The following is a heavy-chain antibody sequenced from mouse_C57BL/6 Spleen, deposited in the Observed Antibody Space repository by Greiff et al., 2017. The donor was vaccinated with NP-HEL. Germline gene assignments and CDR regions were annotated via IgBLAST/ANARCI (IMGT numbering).Heavy chain of an antibody. CDR2: IWTGGGT. V-gene: IGHV2-9-1*01. Sequence: VQLVESGPGLVAPSQSLSITCTVSGFSLTSYAISWVRQPPGKGLEWLGVIWTGGGTNYNSALKSRLSISKDNSKSQVFLKMNSLQTDDTARYYCARALYGSSGYWYFDVWGTGTTVTVSS. CDR3: ARALYGSSGYWYFDV. J-gene: IGHJ1*03. D-gene: IGHD1-1*01. CDR1: GFSLTSYA.